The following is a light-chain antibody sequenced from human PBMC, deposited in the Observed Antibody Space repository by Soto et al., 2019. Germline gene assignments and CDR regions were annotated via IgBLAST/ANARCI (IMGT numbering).Light chain of an antibody. CDR3: LQHGTYPWT. V-gene: IGKV1-5*03. J-gene: IGKJ1*01. CDR2: EAS. CDR1: QTISGR. Sequence: GARVTMTCRASQTISGRLAWYQLKPGEAPKILISEASSLQSGVPSRFSGSGSGTDFTLTISSVEPEDFATYYCLQHGTYPWTFGQGTKVDIK.